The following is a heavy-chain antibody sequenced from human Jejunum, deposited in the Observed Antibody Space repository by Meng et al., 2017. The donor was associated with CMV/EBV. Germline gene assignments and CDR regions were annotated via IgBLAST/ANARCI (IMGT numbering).Heavy chain of an antibody. CDR3: VKGYGMDV. V-gene: IGHV3-23*01. Sequence: LSFASSGFSFRAFLMGWVRQAPGMGLLWVSSFGGSGGGPFYADSVKGRFTISRDNSRNTLYLQMNSLRAEDTAVYYCVKGYGMDVWGQGTTVTVSS. CDR1: GFSFRAFL. CDR2: FGGSGGGP. J-gene: IGHJ6*02.